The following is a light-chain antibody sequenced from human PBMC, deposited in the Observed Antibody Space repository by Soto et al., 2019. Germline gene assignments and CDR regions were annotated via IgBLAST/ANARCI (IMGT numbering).Light chain of an antibody. CDR1: YSDIGDYNY. CDR2: EVT. CDR3: SSYSGTNSNVI. V-gene: IGLV2-8*01. J-gene: IGLJ2*01. Sequence: QSALTQPPSASGSPGQSVTISCAGTYSDIGDYNYVSWYQQHPDKVPKLIIYEVTKRPSGVPHRFSGSKSGYTASLTVSDLQSADEAVYYCSSYSGTNSNVIFGGGTKLPVL.